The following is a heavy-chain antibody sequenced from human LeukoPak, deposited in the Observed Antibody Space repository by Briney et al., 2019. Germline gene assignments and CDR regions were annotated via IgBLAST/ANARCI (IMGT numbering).Heavy chain of an antibody. CDR3: AREQDYYDSSGYYYGLHFDY. CDR2: IYYSGST. CDR1: GGSISSYY. V-gene: IGHV4-59*01. Sequence: SETLSLTCTVSGGSISSYYWSWIRQPPGKGLEWIGYIYYSGSTNYNPSLKSRVTISVDTSKNQFSLKLSSVTAADTAVYYCAREQDYYDSSGYYYGLHFDYWGQGTLVTVSS. D-gene: IGHD3-22*01. J-gene: IGHJ4*02.